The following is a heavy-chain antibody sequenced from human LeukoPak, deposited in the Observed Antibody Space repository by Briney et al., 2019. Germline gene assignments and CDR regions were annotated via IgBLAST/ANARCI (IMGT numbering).Heavy chain of an antibody. J-gene: IGHJ5*02. D-gene: IGHD3-22*01. CDR1: GFTFSSYS. CDR3: ARGGHRTYYYDSSGANWFDP. CDR2: ISYDGSNK. Sequence: GGSLRLSCAASGFTFSSYSMNWVRQAPGKGLEWVAVISYDGSNKYYADSVKGRFTISRDNSKNTLYLQMNSLRAEDTAVYYCARGGHRTYYYDSSGANWFDPWGQGTLVTVSS. V-gene: IGHV3-30*03.